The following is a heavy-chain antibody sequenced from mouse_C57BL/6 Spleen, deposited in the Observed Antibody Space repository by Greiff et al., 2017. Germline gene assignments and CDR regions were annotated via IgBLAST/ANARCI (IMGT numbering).Heavy chain of an antibody. CDR1: GYTFTDYN. D-gene: IGHD1-1*01. CDR3: ATGLYYGSSSYAMDY. Sequence: EVQLQQSGPELVKPGASVKIPCKASGYTFTDYNMDWVKQSHGKGLEWIGDINPNNGGTIYNQKFKGKATLTVDKSSSTAYMELRSLTSEDTAVYYCATGLYYGSSSYAMDYWGQGTSVTVSS. V-gene: IGHV1-18*01. CDR2: INPNNGGT. J-gene: IGHJ4*01.